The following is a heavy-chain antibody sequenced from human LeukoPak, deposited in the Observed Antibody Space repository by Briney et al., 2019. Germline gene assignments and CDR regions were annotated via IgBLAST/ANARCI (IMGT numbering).Heavy chain of an antibody. Sequence: SETLSLTCTVSGGPIRSSYYYWGWIRQPPGTGLEWIGSIYDSGSTYYNPSLKSRVTISVDTSKNQFSLKLNSVTAADTAVYYCARTTSGYGSGSYSYYFDYWGQGTLVTVSS. D-gene: IGHD3-10*01. CDR1: GGPIRSSYYY. J-gene: IGHJ4*02. CDR2: IYDSGST. CDR3: ARTTSGYGSGSYSYYFDY. V-gene: IGHV4-39*01.